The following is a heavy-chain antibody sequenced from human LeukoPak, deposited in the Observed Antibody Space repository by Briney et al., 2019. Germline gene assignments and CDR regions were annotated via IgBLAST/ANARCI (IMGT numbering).Heavy chain of an antibody. CDR2: INTNTGNP. V-gene: IGHV7-4-1*02. CDR3: ARDSRSGYDPGWDY. Sequence: GASVKVSCKASGYTFTSYAMNWVRQAPGQGLEWMGWINTNTGNPTYAQGFTGRFVLSLDTSVGTAYLQISSLKAEDTAVYYCARDSRSGYDPGWDYWGQGTLVTVSS. CDR1: GYTFTSYA. D-gene: IGHD5-12*01. J-gene: IGHJ4*02.